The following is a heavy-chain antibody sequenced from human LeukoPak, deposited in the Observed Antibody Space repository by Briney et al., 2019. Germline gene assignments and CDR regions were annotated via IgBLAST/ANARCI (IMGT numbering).Heavy chain of an antibody. V-gene: IGHV1-8*01. D-gene: IGHD6-13*01. CDR1: GYTFTSYD. CDR3: VRGRKRYVGIAAADFDY. CDR2: MNPNSGNT. J-gene: IGHJ4*02. Sequence: ASVKVSCKASGYTFTSYDINWVRQATGQGPEWMGWMNPNSGNTGYAQKFQGRVTMTRNTSISTAYMELSSLRSEDTAVYYCVRGRKRYVGIAAADFDYWGQGTLVTVSS.